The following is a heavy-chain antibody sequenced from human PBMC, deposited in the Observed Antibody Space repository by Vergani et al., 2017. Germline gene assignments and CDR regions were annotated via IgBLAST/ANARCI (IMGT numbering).Heavy chain of an antibody. Sequence: EGQLVESGGDWVQRGGSLRLSCAAFGFISSSYWISWVRQAPGKGLEWVANVNQDGSEKYYVDSVRGRFTISRDNAKNSIYLQMNSLRAEDTAVYFCVRVPLIRRGSGNYGINNYHGMDVWGQGTTVIVS. D-gene: IGHD3-10*01. CDR1: GFISSSYW. J-gene: IGHJ6*01. CDR2: VNQDGSEK. CDR3: VRVPLIRRGSGNYGINNYHGMDV. V-gene: IGHV3-7*01.